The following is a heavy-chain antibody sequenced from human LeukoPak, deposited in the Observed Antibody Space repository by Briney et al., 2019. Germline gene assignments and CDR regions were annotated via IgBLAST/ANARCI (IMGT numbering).Heavy chain of an antibody. CDR3: AKPAKTDSADY. J-gene: IGHJ4*02. CDR1: GFTLSNYA. V-gene: IGHV3-23*01. D-gene: IGHD1-14*01. CDR2: INGSGDKT. Sequence: GSLRLSCAASGFTLSNYAMNWVRQAPGKGLEWVSSINGSGDKTYYADSVKGRFSISRDNSKNTLYLQMNSLRAEDTAVYYCAKPAKTDSADYWGQGTLVTVSS.